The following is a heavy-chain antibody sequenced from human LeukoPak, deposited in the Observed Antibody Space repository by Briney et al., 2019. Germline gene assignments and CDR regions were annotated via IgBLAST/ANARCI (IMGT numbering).Heavy chain of an antibody. CDR1: GCTFTGYY. CDR3: ARATTVNFDY. V-gene: IGHV1-2*02. J-gene: IGHJ4*02. D-gene: IGHD4-17*01. Sequence: ASVRVSCKASGCTFTGYYIYWVRQAPGQGLEWMGWINPNSGDTNYAQKFQGRVTMTRDTSISAAYMELSRLTSDDTAVYYCARATTVNFDYWGQGTLVTVSS. CDR2: INPNSGDT.